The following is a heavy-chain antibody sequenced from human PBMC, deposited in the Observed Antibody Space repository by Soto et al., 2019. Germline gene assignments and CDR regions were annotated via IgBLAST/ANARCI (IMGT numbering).Heavy chain of an antibody. J-gene: IGHJ4*02. CDR1: GFPFSSYW. D-gene: IGHD2-15*01. CDR3: AKRRGAGGHFDY. CDR2: IKQDGSEK. V-gene: IGHV3-7*03. Sequence: GGSLRLSCAASGFPFSSYWMSWVRQAPGKGLEWVANIKQDGSEKYYVDSVRGRFTISRDNSKNTLSLQMNSLTAEDTAVYFCAKRRGAGGHFDYWGQGALVTVSS.